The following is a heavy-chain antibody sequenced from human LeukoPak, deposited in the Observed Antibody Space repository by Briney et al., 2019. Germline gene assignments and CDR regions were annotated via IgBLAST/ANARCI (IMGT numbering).Heavy chain of an antibody. J-gene: IGHJ4*02. CDR2: IYYSGST. Sequence: PSETLSLTCTVSGGSISSSSYYWGWIRQPPGKGLEWIGSIYYSGSTYYNPSLKSRVTISVDTSKNQFSLKLSSVTAADTAVYYCARAIGDSSGYYRPGGVFDYWGQGTLVTVSS. CDR3: ARAIGDSSGYYRPGGVFDY. CDR1: GGSISSSSYY. V-gene: IGHV4-39*07. D-gene: IGHD3-22*01.